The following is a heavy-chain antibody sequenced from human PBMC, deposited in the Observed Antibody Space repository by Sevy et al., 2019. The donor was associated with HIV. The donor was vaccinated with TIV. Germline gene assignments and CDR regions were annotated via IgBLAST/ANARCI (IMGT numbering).Heavy chain of an antibody. CDR3: ASQDYYGSGSYNNAFDI. CDR1: GYSFTSYW. CDR2: IYPGDSDT. J-gene: IGHJ3*02. D-gene: IGHD3-10*01. Sequence: GESLKISCKGSGYSFTSYWIGWVRQMPGKGLEWMGIIYPGDSDTRYSPSFQGQVTISADKSISTAYLQWSSLKASDTAMYYCASQDYYGSGSYNNAFDIRGQGTMVTVSS. V-gene: IGHV5-51*01.